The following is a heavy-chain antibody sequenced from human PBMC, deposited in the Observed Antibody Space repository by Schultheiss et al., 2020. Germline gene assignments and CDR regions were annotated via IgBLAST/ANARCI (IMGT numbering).Heavy chain of an antibody. J-gene: IGHJ4*02. D-gene: IGHD3-22*01. CDR3: ARGPDYYDSSGVNFDY. V-gene: IGHV1-69*04. Sequence: SVKVSCKASGDTFSSHYMHWVRQAPGQGLEWMGRIIPILGIANYAQKLQGRVTITADKSTSTAYMELSSLRSEDTAVYYCARGPDYYDSSGVNFDYWGQGTLVTVSS. CDR1: GDTFSSHY. CDR2: IIPILGIA.